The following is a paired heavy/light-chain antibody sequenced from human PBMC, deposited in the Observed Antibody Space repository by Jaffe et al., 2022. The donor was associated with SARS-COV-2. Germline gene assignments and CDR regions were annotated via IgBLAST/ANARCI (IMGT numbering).Heavy chain of an antibody. J-gene: IGHJ4*02. D-gene: IGHD2-15*01. CDR2: IFWDGDK. V-gene: IGHV2-5*02. CDR3: VHSLRGPCSGGNCYYFDF. CDR1: GFSLSTSGVG. Sequence: QITLKESGPTLVKPTQTLTLTCTFSGFSLSTSGVGVGWIRQPPGKAPEWLALIFWDGDKRYNPSLKTRLTITKDTSKNQVVLSMTNVDPVDTATYSCVHSLRGPCSGGNCYYFDFWGQGSLVTVSA.
Light chain of an antibody. CDR2: RND. CDR3: ALWDDRFWV. V-gene: IGLV1-47*01. J-gene: IGLJ3*02. Sequence: QSVLSQPPSTSGTPGQRVTISCSGSRSNIGSNFVQWYQQLPGTAPKLLIYRNDQRPSGVPDRFSGSKSGTSASLAISGLRSEDEADYYCALWDDRFWVFGGGTKLTVL. CDR1: RSNIGSNF.